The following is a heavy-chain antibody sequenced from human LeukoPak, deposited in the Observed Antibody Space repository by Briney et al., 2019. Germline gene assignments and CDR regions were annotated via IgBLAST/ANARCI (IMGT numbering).Heavy chain of an antibody. J-gene: IGHJ4*02. CDR3: VRGPYCSGGSCYGHFDY. CDR2: ISYDGSNK. CDR1: GFTFSSYA. Sequence: GGSLRLSCAAFGFTFSSYAMHWVRQAPGKGLEWVAVISYDGSNKYYADSVKGRFTISRENAKNSLYLQMNSLRVGDTAVYYCVRGPYCSGGSCYGHFDYWGQGTLVTASS. D-gene: IGHD2-15*01. V-gene: IGHV3-30*14.